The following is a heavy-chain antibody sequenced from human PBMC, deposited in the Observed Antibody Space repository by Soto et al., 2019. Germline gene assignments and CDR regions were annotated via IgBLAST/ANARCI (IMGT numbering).Heavy chain of an antibody. CDR1: GFTFSSYA. CDR2: ISGRGGST. V-gene: IGHV3-23*01. J-gene: IGHJ4*02. Sequence: EVQLLESGGGLVQPGGSLRLSCAASGFTFSSYAMSWVRQAPGKGLEWVSAISGRGGSTYYADSVKGRFTISRDTSKNTLYLQLNSLRAEDTAVYYWATEGQLLRFKGTGYWCQGTLVTVSS. D-gene: IGHD2-2*01. CDR3: ATEGQLLRFKGTGY.